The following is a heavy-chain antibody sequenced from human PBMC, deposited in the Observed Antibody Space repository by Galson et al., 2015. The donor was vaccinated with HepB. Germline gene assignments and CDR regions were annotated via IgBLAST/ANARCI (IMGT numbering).Heavy chain of an antibody. J-gene: IGHJ6*02. D-gene: IGHD1-7*01. V-gene: IGHV3-21*01. CDR1: GFTFSIYS. Sequence: SLRLSCAASGFTFSIYSVNWVRQAPGKGLEWVSSITTSSNFKYYADSVKGRFTISRDNGKDTLYLRMNSLRAEDTAVYYCAREREYNWNSYYYYGMDVWGQGTTVTVSS. CDR3: AREREYNWNSYYYYGMDV. CDR2: ITTSSNFK.